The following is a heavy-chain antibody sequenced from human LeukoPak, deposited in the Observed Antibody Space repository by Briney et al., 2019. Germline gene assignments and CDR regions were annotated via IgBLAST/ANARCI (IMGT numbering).Heavy chain of an antibody. Sequence: GGSLRLSCAASGFTFSSYAMSWVRQAPGKGLEWVSAISGSGGSTYYADSVKGRFTISRDNSKNTLYLQMNSLRAEDTAVYYCARGVGTMVRGVIIMAPYFDYWGQGTLVTVSS. CDR1: GFTFSSYA. V-gene: IGHV3-23*01. D-gene: IGHD3-10*01. J-gene: IGHJ4*02. CDR3: ARGVGTMVRGVIIMAPYFDY. CDR2: ISGSGGST.